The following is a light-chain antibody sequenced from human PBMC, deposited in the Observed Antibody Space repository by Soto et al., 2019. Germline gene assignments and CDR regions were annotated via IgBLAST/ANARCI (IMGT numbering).Light chain of an antibody. J-gene: IGLJ1*01. CDR2: EVS. CDR3: SSYTSSSTLV. Sequence: QSVLTQPASVPGSPGQSITISCTGASSDVGGYNYVSWYQQHPGKAPKPMIYEVSNRPSGVSNRFSGSKSGNTASLTISGLQAEDEADYYCSSYTSSSTLVFGTGTKVTVL. V-gene: IGLV2-14*01. CDR1: SSDVGGYNY.